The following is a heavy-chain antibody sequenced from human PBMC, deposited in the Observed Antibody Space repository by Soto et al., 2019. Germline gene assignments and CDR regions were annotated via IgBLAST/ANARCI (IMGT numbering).Heavy chain of an antibody. D-gene: IGHD2-8*01. J-gene: IGHJ5*02. Sequence: QLQLQESGPGLVKPSETLSLTCTVSGGSISSSSYYWGWIRQPPGKGLEWIGSIYYSGSTYYNPSLKSRVXLYVATSKNQXXLXLXXVTAADTAVYYCARHEGRDIVLMVYAKPPFGWFDPWGQGTLVTVSS. V-gene: IGHV4-39*01. CDR3: ARHEGRDIVLMVYAKPPFGWFDP. CDR2: IYYSGST. CDR1: GGSISSSSYY.